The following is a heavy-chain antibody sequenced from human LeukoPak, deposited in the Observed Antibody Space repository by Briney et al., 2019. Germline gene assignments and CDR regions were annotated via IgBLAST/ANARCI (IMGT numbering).Heavy chain of an antibody. D-gene: IGHD3-16*02. Sequence: ASVKVSCKASGGTFSSYAISWVRQAPGQGLEWMGRINPNSGGTNYAQKFQGRVTMTRDTSISTAYMELSRLRSDDTAVYYCARDRYRGDNWFDPWGQGTLVTVSS. CDR1: GGTFSSYA. J-gene: IGHJ5*02. V-gene: IGHV1-2*06. CDR2: INPNSGGT. CDR3: ARDRYRGDNWFDP.